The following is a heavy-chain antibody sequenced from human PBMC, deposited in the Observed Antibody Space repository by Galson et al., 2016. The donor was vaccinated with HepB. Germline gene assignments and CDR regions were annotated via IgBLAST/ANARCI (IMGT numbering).Heavy chain of an antibody. J-gene: IGHJ4*02. CDR3: ARLHYDSGGGY. Sequence: SETLSLTCFVSGGSISDRLYYWAWIRQPPGKGLEWIATVYYAGNTYYNPSLNGRVTISLDASRGEFYLKLTSLTAADTAVYFCARLHYDSGGGYWGQGTLVTAS. V-gene: IGHV4-39*01. CDR1: GGSISDRLYY. D-gene: IGHD3-16*01. CDR2: VYYAGNT.